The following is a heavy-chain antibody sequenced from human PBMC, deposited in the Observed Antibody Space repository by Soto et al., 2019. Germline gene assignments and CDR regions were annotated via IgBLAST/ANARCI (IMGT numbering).Heavy chain of an antibody. V-gene: IGHV3-33*01. Sequence: QVQLVESGGDVVQPGRSLRLSCAASGFTFSSYGMHWVRQAPGKGLEWVAVIWYDGSNKYYADSVKGRFTISRDNSKNTLYLQMNSLRAEDTAVYYCARDWGDWYFDLWGRGTLVTVSS. CDR3: ARDWGDWYFDL. J-gene: IGHJ2*01. D-gene: IGHD3-16*01. CDR2: IWYDGSNK. CDR1: GFTFSSYG.